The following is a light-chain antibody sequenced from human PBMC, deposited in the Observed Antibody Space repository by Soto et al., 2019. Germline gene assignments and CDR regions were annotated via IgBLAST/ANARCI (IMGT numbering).Light chain of an antibody. CDR1: QYLSDW. J-gene: IGKJ4*01. CDR2: RAS. V-gene: IGKV1-5*03. CDR3: QQYSEYPLT. Sequence: DIQMTQSPSTLSASVGDRVTITCRASQYLSDWLAWYQQKPGTAPKLLIYRASNLEDGVPSRLSGSGSGTEFTLTISSLQPGDFATYYCQQYSEYPLTFGGGTKVEIK.